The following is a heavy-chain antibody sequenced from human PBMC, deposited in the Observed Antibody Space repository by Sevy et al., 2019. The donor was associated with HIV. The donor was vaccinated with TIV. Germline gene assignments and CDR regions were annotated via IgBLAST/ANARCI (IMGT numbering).Heavy chain of an antibody. CDR2: IWFDGGNT. J-gene: IGHJ4*02. CDR3: ARDLEFYDYGDYGPAFMPDY. Sequence: GGSLRLSCAASGFTFSTYGMHWVRQAPGKGLEWVAVIWFDGGNTYYANSVNGRFTIAREIAKNILHIQMNSLRAEDTSVYYCARDLEFYDYGDYGPAFMPDYWGQGTLVTVSS. V-gene: IGHV3-33*01. D-gene: IGHD4-17*01. CDR1: GFTFSTYG.